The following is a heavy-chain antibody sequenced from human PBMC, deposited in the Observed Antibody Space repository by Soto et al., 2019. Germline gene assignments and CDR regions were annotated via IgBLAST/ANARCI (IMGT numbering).Heavy chain of an antibody. CDR2: ISSDGSDK. CDR3: AKGSDVARQELDY. Sequence: QVQLVESGGGVVQPGRSLRLSCAASGFTFSNFGMHWVRQAPGKGLEWMAAISSDGSDKYYSDSVKGRFTISRDNSKNTLFLQINSLRVEDTAAYYCAKGSDVARQELDYWGQGTLVTVSS. CDR1: GFTFSNFG. J-gene: IGHJ4*02. V-gene: IGHV3-30*18. D-gene: IGHD2-15*01.